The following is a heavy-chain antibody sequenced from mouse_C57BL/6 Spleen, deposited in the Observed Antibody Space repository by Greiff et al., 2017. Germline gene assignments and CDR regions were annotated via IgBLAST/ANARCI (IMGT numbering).Heavy chain of an antibody. CDR1: GYTFTSSW. CDR2: IYPSDGGT. J-gene: IGHJ3*01. CDR3: ATADYDCAGAGFAY. V-gene: IGHV1-53*01. D-gene: IGHD2-4*01. Sequence: QVQLQQPGTELVKPGASVKLSCKASGYTFTSSWMHWVKQRPGHGLEWIGHIYPSDGGTNYNGKFKSKATLTVDKSSSTAYMPLSSLTSEDSAVYSGATADYDCAGAGFAYWGQGTLVTVSA.